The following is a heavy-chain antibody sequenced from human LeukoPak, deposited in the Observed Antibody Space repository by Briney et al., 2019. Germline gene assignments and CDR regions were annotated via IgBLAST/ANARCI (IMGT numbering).Heavy chain of an antibody. Sequence: GGSLRLSCAASGFTFDDYGMSWVRQAPGKGLEWVSGINWNGGRTDYADTVKGRFTISRDNAKNSLYMQMNSLTAEDTALYFCAKDEAVAGSFHDWGKGAQVPVSP. CDR2: INWNGGRT. CDR3: AKDEAVAGSFHD. D-gene: IGHD6-19*01. CDR1: GFTFDDYG. J-gene: IGHJ4*02. V-gene: IGHV3-20*04.